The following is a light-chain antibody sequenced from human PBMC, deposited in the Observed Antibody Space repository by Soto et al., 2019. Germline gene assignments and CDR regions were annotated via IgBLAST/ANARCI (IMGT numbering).Light chain of an antibody. V-gene: IGLV2-23*02. CDR2: EVS. Sequence: QSALTQPASVSGSPGQSITISCTGTSSDVGSYNLVSWCQQHPGKAPKLMIYEVSKRPSGVSNRFSGSKSGNTASLTISGLQAEDEADYYCQSYDKRLTDYYVFGTGNKVTVL. J-gene: IGLJ1*01. CDR1: SSDVGSYNL. CDR3: QSYDKRLTDYYV.